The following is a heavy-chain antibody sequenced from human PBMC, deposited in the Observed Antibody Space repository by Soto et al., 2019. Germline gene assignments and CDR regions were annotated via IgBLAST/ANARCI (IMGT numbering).Heavy chain of an antibody. Sequence: ASVKVSCKASGYTFTSYGISWLRQAPGQGLEWMGWISAYNGNTNYAQKLQGRVTMTTDTSTSTAYMELRSLRSDDTAVYYCARDSASTDSSGYMIDYWGQGTLVTVSS. CDR3: ARDSASTDSSGYMIDY. CDR2: ISAYNGNT. V-gene: IGHV1-18*04. J-gene: IGHJ4*02. CDR1: GYTFTSYG. D-gene: IGHD3-22*01.